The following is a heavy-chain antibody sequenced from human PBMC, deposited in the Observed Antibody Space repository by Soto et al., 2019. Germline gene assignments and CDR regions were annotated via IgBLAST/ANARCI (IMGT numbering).Heavy chain of an antibody. D-gene: IGHD3-9*01. CDR1: GGSISSYY. CDR3: ARSTPRVRYFDWFCSGDYYYYMDV. V-gene: IGHV4-59*01. J-gene: IGHJ6*03. CDR2: IYYSGST. Sequence: QVQLQESGPGLVKPSETLSLTCTVSGGSISSYYWSWIRQPPGKGLEWIGYIYYSGSTNYNPSLKSRVTISVDTSKNQFSLKLSSVTAADTAVYYCARSTPRVRYFDWFCSGDYYYYMDVWGKGTTVTVSS.